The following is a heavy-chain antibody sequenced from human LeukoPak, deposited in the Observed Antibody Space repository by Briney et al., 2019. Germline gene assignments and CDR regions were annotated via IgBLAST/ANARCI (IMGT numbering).Heavy chain of an antibody. V-gene: IGHV4-34*01. CDR2: IDHSGNT. CDR3: AKQGRKSAFDF. Sequence: MASETLSLTCAVYGGSFSGYYWSWIRQPPGKGLEWIGEIDHSGNTNYNPSLKSRVTVSVDTSKNQSSLKLRSLTAADTAVYYCAKQGRKSAFDFWGQGTLVTVSS. J-gene: IGHJ4*02. CDR1: GGSFSGYY. D-gene: IGHD7-27*01.